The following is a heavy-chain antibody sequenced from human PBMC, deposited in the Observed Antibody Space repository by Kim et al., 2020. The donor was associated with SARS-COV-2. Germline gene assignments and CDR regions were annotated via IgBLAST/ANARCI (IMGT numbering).Heavy chain of an antibody. V-gene: IGHV3-23*01. D-gene: IGHD3-10*01. Sequence: GDKTFYTDSVKGRFSISRDNSENTLFLQMNSLRADDTALYYCARGVGSPDIWGQGTMVTVTS. J-gene: IGHJ3*02. CDR3: ARGVGSPDI. CDR2: GDKT.